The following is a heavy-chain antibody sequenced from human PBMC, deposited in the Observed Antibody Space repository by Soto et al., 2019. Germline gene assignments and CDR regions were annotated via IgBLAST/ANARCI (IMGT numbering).Heavy chain of an antibody. CDR1: GFTFGDYA. V-gene: IGHV3-49*03. J-gene: IGHJ3*02. Sequence: GGSLSLSCTASGFTFGDYAMSWFRQAPGKGLEWVGFIRSKAYGGTTEYAASVKGRFTISSDDSKSIAYLQMNSLKPEDTAVYYCTRGPWVYDSSGYQAFDIWGQGTMVTVSS. D-gene: IGHD3-22*01. CDR2: IRSKAYGGTT. CDR3: TRGPWVYDSSGYQAFDI.